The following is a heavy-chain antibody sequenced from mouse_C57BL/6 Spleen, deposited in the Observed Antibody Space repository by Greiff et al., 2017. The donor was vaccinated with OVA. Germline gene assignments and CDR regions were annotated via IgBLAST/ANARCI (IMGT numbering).Heavy chain of an antibody. V-gene: IGHV5S21*01. D-gene: IGHD3-2*02. CDR3: TRGGRAAQATKGFDY. J-gene: IGHJ2*01. Sequence: EVMLVESGEGLVKPGGSLKLSCAASGFTFSSYAMSWVRQTPEKRLEWVAYISSGGDYIYYADTVKGRFTISRDNARNTLYLQMSSLKSEDTAMYYCTRGGRAAQATKGFDYWGQGTTLTVSS. CDR2: ISSGGDYI. CDR1: GFTFSSYA.